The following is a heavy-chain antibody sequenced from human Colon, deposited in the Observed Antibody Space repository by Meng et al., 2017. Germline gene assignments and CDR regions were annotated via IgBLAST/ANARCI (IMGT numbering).Heavy chain of an antibody. CDR2: IYPGDSDT. V-gene: IGHV5-51*01. Sequence: KVSWKTSGYNFINYWIGWVRQMPGKGLEWMGLIYPGDSDTTYSPSLQGQVTISADTSISTAFLQWSSLKASDSGIYYCARPRVDCSGGVCSAENSFDIWGQGTMVTVSS. J-gene: IGHJ3*02. D-gene: IGHD2-8*02. CDR1: GYNFINYW. CDR3: ARPRVDCSGGVCSAENSFDI.